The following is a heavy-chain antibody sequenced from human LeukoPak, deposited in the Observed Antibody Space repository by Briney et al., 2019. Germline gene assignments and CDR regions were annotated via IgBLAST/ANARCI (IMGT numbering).Heavy chain of an antibody. CDR2: IKQDGSEK. CDR3: ARGLGSYKVLDAFDI. D-gene: IGHD1-26*01. Sequence: PGGSLRLSCAASGFTFSSYWMSWVRQAPGKGLEWVANIKQDGSEKYYVDSVKGRFTISRDNAKNSLYLQMNSLRAEDTAVYYCARGLGSYKVLDAFDIWGQGTMVTVSS. V-gene: IGHV3-7*01. J-gene: IGHJ3*02. CDR1: GFTFSSYW.